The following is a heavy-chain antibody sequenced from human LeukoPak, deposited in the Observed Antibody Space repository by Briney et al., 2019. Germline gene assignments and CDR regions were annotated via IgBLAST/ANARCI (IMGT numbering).Heavy chain of an antibody. D-gene: IGHD1-1*01. CDR2: INPSGST. J-gene: IGHJ6*03. CDR1: DGSFSGYS. Sequence: PSETLSLTCVVSDGSFSGYSWTWIRQPPGKGLESIGEINPSGSTNYSPSLKGRVTLSIDRSENQFSLNLTSVTAADTAVYYCARGVKQLGRFYFYLDVWGSGTTVSVSS. CDR3: ARGVKQLGRFYFYLDV. V-gene: IGHV4-34*01.